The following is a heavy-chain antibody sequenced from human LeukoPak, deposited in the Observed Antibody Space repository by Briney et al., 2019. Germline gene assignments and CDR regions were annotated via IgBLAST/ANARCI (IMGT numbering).Heavy chain of an antibody. CDR2: IYHSGST. J-gene: IGHJ4*02. CDR1: GYSISSGYY. CDR3: ARYYYDGSGYSTADTDY. V-gene: IGHV4-38-2*01. Sequence: PSETLSLTCAVSGYSISSGYYWGWIRQPPGKGLEWIGSIYHSGSTYYNPSLKSRVTISVDTSKNQFSPKLSSVTAADTAVYYCARYYYDGSGYSTADTDYWGQGTLVTVSS. D-gene: IGHD3-22*01.